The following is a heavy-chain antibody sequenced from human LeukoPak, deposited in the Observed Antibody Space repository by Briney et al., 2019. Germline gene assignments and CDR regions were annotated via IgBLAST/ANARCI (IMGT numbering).Heavy chain of an antibody. J-gene: IGHJ4*02. D-gene: IGHD2-15*01. CDR1: GFTSNNNY. Sequence: PGGSLRLSCAASGFTSNNNYMSWVRQAPGKGLEWVSLIYSGGSAYYEDSVKGRFTISRYSSKNMVFLQMNSLRAEDTAAYYCASSGAYSDFDFWGQGTLVTVSS. CDR2: IYSGGSA. V-gene: IGHV3-53*01. CDR3: ASSGAYSDFDF.